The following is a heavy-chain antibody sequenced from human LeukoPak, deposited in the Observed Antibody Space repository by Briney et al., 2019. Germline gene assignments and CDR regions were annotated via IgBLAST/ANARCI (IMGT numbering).Heavy chain of an antibody. CDR3: ARVVWDRGIAVAGTSGTLPLFDP. D-gene: IGHD6-19*01. J-gene: IGHJ5*02. Sequence: PSETLSLTCTVSGGSISSSSYYWGWIRQPPGKGLEWIGSIYYSGSTYYNPSLKSRVTISVDTSKNQFSLKLSSVTAADTAVYYCARVVWDRGIAVAGTSGTLPLFDPWGQGTLVTVSS. V-gene: IGHV4-39*07. CDR1: GGSISSSSYY. CDR2: IYYSGST.